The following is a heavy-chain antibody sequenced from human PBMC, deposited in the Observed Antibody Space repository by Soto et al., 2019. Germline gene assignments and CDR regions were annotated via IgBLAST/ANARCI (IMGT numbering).Heavy chain of an antibody. V-gene: IGHV4-30-2*01. D-gene: IGHD3-16*02. CDR1: GGSISSGGYS. CDR2: IYHSGST. Sequence: QLQLQESGSGLVKPSQTLSLTCAVSGGSISSGGYSWSWIRQPPGKGLEWIGYIYHSGSTYYNPSLKSRVTISVDRSKNQFSLKLSSVTAADTAVYYYATQYYDYVWGSYRNQAEYFQHWGQGTLVTVSS. J-gene: IGHJ1*01. CDR3: ATQYYDYVWGSYRNQAEYFQH.